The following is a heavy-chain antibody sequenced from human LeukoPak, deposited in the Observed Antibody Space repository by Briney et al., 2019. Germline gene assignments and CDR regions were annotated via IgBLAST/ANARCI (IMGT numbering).Heavy chain of an antibody. J-gene: IGHJ4*02. Sequence: PGGSLRLSCTPSGFTFSNYGFHWVRQAPGKGLGWVAFIQSDESNKHYADSVKGRFTVSRDNSKNTLYLQMNSLRPEDTADCTKGIATEDYRLFFWGQGALVTVSP. V-gene: IGHV3-30*02. CDR3: GIATEDYRLFF. CDR1: GFTFSNYG. CDR2: IQSDESNK. D-gene: IGHD2-8*01.